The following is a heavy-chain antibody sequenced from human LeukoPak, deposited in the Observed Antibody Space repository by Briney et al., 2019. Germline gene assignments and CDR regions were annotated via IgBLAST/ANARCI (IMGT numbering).Heavy chain of an antibody. J-gene: IGHJ4*02. CDR2: IYNSGST. CDR3: ARSPRLGASTLPPDY. Sequence: ASETLSLTCTVSGGSISSGDYYWGWIRQPPGKGLEWIGNIYNSGSTYYNPSLKSRVTISVDTSKNQFSLKLSSVTAADTAVYYCARSPRLGASTLPPDYWGQGTLVTVSS. D-gene: IGHD6-25*01. CDR1: GGSISSGDYY. V-gene: IGHV4-39*07.